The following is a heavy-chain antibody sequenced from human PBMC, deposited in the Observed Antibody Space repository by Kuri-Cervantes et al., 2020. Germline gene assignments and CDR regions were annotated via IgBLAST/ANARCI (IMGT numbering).Heavy chain of an antibody. J-gene: IGHJ4*02. D-gene: IGHD3-10*01. CDR3: AKGFGELLFFDY. V-gene: IGHV3-13*01. Sequence: GGSLRLSCAASGFTFSSYSMNWVRQVTGKGLEWVSLIGTAGDTYYSGSVKGRFTISRDNSKNTLYLQMNSLRAEDTAVYYCAKGFGELLFFDYWGQGTLVTGSS. CDR1: GFTFSSYS. CDR2: IGTAGDT.